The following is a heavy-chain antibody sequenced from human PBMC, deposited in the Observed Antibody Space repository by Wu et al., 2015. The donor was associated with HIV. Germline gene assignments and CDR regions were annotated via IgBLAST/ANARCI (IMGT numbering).Heavy chain of an antibody. D-gene: IGHD5-12*01. CDR3: ARNTDSVATSLYSLGV. V-gene: IGHV1-69*05. J-gene: IGHJ6*02. CDR1: GNTFNA. Sequence: QVQLVQSGAEVKKPGSSVKISCRASGNTFNAINWVRQAPGQGLEWMGGINPLFGTTKHTQKFQDRVTFTTDELKTTAYMELRSLRYEDTGVYYCARNTDSVATSLYSLGVWGQGTTVTVSS. CDR2: INPLFGTT.